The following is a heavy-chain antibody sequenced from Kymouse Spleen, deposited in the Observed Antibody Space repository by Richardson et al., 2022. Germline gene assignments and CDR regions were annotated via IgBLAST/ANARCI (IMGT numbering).Heavy chain of an antibody. J-gene: IGHJ4*02. CDR2: IRSKANSYAT. Sequence: EVQLVESGGGLVQPGGSLKLSCAASGFTFSGSAMHWVRQASGKGLEWVGRIRSKANSYATAYAASVKGRFTISRDDSKNTAYLQMNSLKTEDTAVYYCTRSGSGSYDYWGQGTLVTVSS. CDR1: GFTFSGSA. D-gene: IGHD3-10*01. V-gene: IGHV3-73*02. CDR3: TRSGSGSYDY.